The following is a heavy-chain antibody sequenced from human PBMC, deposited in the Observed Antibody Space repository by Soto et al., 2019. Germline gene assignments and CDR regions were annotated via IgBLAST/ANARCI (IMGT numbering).Heavy chain of an antibody. D-gene: IGHD1-20*01. Sequence: SVTMCLPCAVDEGYFSDYCWPWIRQPPGKGLKWIGEINHSGSTNYNPSLKGRVTISVDTSKNQFSVKLSSVTAADTAVYYCARTRITGASPLGHWGQGTLAAVSS. CDR1: EGYFSDYC. CDR3: ARTRITGASPLGH. V-gene: IGHV4-34*01. CDR2: INHSGST. J-gene: IGHJ4*02.